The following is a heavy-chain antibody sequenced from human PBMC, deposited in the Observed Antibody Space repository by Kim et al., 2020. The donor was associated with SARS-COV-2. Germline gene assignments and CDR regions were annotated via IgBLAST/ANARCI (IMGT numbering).Heavy chain of an antibody. CDR2: ISYDGSNK. Sequence: GGSLRLSCAASGFTFSSYGMHWVRQAPGKGLEWVAVISYDGSNKYYADSVKGRFTISRDNSKNTLYLQMNSLRAEDTAVYYCARGDSSGYYLFSVGYYYGMDVWGQGTTVTVSS. CDR3: ARGDSSGYYLFSVGYYYGMDV. D-gene: IGHD3-22*01. V-gene: IGHV3-33*05. J-gene: IGHJ6*02. CDR1: GFTFSSYG.